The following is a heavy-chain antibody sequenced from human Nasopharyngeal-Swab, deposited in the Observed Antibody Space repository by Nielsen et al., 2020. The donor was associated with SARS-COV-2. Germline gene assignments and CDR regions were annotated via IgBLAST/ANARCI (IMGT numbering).Heavy chain of an antibody. V-gene: IGHV3-30-3*01. D-gene: IGHD6-19*01. CDR2: ISYDGSNK. Sequence: LSLTCAASGFTFSSYAMHWVRQAPGKGLEWVAVISYDGSNKYYADSVKGRFTISRDNSKNTLYLQMNSLRAEDTAVYYCARSLGSGWFDAFDIWGQGTMVTVSS. CDR3: ARSLGSGWFDAFDI. CDR1: GFTFSSYA. J-gene: IGHJ3*02.